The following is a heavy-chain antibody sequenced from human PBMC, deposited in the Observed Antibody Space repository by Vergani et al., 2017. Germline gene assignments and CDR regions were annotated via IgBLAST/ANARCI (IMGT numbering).Heavy chain of an antibody. CDR2: INPSGGST. V-gene: IGHV1-46*01. Sequence: QVQLVQSGAEVKKPGASVKVSCKASGYTFTSYYMHWVRQAPGQGLEWMGIINPSGGSTSYAQKFQGRVTMTSDTSTSTVYMELSSLRSEDTAVYYCARQASYYYDRSGHYYEGWFDPWGQGTLVTVSS. J-gene: IGHJ5*02. CDR1: GYTFTSYY. D-gene: IGHD3-22*01. CDR3: ARQASYYYDRSGHYYEGWFDP.